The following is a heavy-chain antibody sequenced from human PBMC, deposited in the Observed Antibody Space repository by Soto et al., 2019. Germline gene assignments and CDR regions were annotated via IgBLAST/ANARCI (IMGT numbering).Heavy chain of an antibody. J-gene: IGHJ4*02. CDR2: IWYDGSNK. CDR3: ARVKERAVDY. V-gene: IGHV3-33*01. CDR1: GFTFSSYG. Sequence: QVQLVESGGGVVQPGRSLRLSCAASGFTFSSYGMHWVRQAPGKGLEWVAVIWYDGSNKYYADAVKGRFTISRDKSKNRLYLQRNSGRAEDTAGYYCARVKERAVDYWGQGTLVTVSS. D-gene: IGHD1-26*01.